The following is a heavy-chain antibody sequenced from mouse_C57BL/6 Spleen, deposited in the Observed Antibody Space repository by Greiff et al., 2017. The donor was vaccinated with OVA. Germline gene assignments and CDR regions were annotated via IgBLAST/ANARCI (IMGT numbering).Heavy chain of an antibody. CDR3: ARGSYDGYYFDY. Sequence: VQLQQSGPELVKPGASVKMSCKASGYTFTDYNMHWVKQSHGKSLEWIGYINPNNGGTSYNQKFKGKATLTVNKSSSTAFMERRSLTSEDSAVYYCARGSYDGYYFDYWGQGTTLTVSS. J-gene: IGHJ2*01. V-gene: IGHV1-22*01. CDR1: GYTFTDYN. D-gene: IGHD2-3*01. CDR2: INPNNGGT.